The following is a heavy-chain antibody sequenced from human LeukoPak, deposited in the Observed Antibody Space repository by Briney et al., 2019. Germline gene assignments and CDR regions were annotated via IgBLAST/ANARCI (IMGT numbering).Heavy chain of an antibody. CDR2: IRSKANSYAT. CDR1: GFTFSGSA. D-gene: IGHD3-10*01. CDR3: TSTQTVRGVRDY. J-gene: IGHJ4*02. Sequence: GGSLRLSCAASGFTFSGSAMHWVRQASGKGLEWVGRIRSKANSYATADAASVKGRFTISRDDSKNTAYLQMNSLKTEDTAVYYCTSTQTVRGVRDYWGQGTLVTVSS. V-gene: IGHV3-73*01.